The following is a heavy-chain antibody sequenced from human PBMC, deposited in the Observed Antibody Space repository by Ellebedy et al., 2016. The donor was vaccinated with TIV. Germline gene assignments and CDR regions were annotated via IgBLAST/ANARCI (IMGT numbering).Heavy chain of an antibody. CDR1: GFIFSSYT. J-gene: IGHJ5*02. CDR3: AGIADVRFDP. CDR2: IDSSSSTI. V-gene: IGHV3-48*01. Sequence: GESLMISCEASGFIFSSYTMNWVRQAPGKGLEWVSYIDSSSSTIYYADSVRARFTISRDNAKNSLYLQMNSLRVEDTAVYYCAGIADVRFDPWGQGTLVSVSS. D-gene: IGHD3-10*02.